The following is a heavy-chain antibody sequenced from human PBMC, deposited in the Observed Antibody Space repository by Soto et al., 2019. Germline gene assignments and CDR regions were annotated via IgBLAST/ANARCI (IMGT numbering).Heavy chain of an antibody. CDR1: GGSIRSYY. CDR2: IHFSGIT. D-gene: IGHD3-10*01. Sequence: SETLSLTCSVSGGSIRSYYWTWIRQPPGQALEWIGNIHFSGITYYNPSLESRVTISVDTSKNQFSLRVTSVSAADTAVYYCARSGTYPVFIDLWGQGTLVTVSS. V-gene: IGHV4-59*01. CDR3: ARSGTYPVFIDL. J-gene: IGHJ4*02.